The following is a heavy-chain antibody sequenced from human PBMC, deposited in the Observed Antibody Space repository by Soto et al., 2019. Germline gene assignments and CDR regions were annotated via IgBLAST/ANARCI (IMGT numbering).Heavy chain of an antibody. CDR1: GGTFSSYT. Sequence: SVKVSCKASGGTFSSYTISWVRQAPGQGLEWMGRIIPILGIANYAQKFQGRVTITADKSTSTAYMELSSLRSEDTAVYYCARAGELSPFDYWGQGTLVTVSS. J-gene: IGHJ4*02. V-gene: IGHV1-69*02. CDR3: ARAGELSPFDY. D-gene: IGHD1-26*01. CDR2: IIPILGIA.